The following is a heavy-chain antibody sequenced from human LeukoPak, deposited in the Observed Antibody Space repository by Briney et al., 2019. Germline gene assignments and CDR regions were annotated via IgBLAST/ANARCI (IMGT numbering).Heavy chain of an antibody. Sequence: SETLSLTCAVYGGSITGYYWSWIRQTPGRGLEWVGEIHYTGATSYNPSLKSRATISTDTSKNQFSLRLSSVTAADTAVYYCARGNILTGYWFDFWGQGALVTVSS. J-gene: IGHJ4*02. CDR3: ARGNILTGYWFDF. CDR2: IHYTGAT. V-gene: IGHV4-34*01. D-gene: IGHD3-9*01. CDR1: GGSITGYY.